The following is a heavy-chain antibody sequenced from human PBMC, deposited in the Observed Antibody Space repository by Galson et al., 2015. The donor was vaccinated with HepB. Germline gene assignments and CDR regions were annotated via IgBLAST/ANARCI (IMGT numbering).Heavy chain of an antibody. V-gene: IGHV4-61*08. CDR2: IYYSGST. CDR3: ARRRGPSNGWSYFDY. J-gene: IGHJ4*02. Sequence: LSLTCTVSGGSVNSGGVYWTWIRQPPGKGLEWIGYIYYSGSTNYNASLRSRVTISLDTSKNQFSLDLTSVTAADTATYYCARRRGPSNGWSYFDYWGQGTLVTVSS. CDR1: GGSVNSGGVY. D-gene: IGHD6-19*01.